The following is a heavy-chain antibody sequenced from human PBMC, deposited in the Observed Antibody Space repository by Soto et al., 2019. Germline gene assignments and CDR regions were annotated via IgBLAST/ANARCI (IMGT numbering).Heavy chain of an antibody. CDR1: GYTFTSYG. Sequence: QVQLVQSGAEVKKPGASVKVSCKASGYTFTSYGISWVRQAPGQGLEWMGWISAYNGNTNYAQKLQGRVTMTTDTSTSTGYMELRSLRSDDTAVYYCARDEGPYCSGGSCYYYGMDVWGQGTTVTVSS. CDR2: ISAYNGNT. D-gene: IGHD2-15*01. V-gene: IGHV1-18*01. J-gene: IGHJ6*02. CDR3: ARDEGPYCSGGSCYYYGMDV.